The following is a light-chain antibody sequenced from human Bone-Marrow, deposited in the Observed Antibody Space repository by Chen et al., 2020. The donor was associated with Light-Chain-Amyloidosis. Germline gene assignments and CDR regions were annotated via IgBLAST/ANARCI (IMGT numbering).Light chain of an antibody. CDR1: SSNIGSET. Sequence: QSALTQPPSASGAPGQRVTISCSGSSSNIGSETVNWYQLLPGTATKLLIYRDSLRPPGVPDRLSGSKSGTSASLAISGLQSGDEGDYYCSAWDDSLNSWVFDGGTRLTVL. CDR2: RDS. J-gene: IGLJ3*02. V-gene: IGLV1-44*01. CDR3: SAWDDSLNSWV.